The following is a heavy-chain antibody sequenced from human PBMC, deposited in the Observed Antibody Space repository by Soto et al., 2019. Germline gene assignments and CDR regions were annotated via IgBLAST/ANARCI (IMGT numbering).Heavy chain of an antibody. D-gene: IGHD2-8*01. CDR2: IKQDGSEK. CDR3: ARDRLGYCANGVCYVGAFDI. V-gene: IGHV3-7*01. Sequence: GGSLILSCAASGFTFSSYWMSWVRQAPGKGLEWVANIKQDGSEKYYVDSVKGRFTISRDNAKNSLYLQMNSLRAEDTAVYYCARDRLGYCANGVCYVGAFDIWGQGTMVTVSS. CDR1: GFTFSSYW. J-gene: IGHJ3*02.